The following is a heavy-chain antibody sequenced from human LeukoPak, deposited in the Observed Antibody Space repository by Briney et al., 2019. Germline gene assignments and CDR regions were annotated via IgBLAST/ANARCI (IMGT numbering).Heavy chain of an antibody. CDR2: IYYSGST. V-gene: IGHV4-59*01. J-gene: IGHJ3*02. CDR3: AREGEGEAFDI. Sequence: SETLSLTCTVSGGSISSYYWSWIRQPPGKGLEWIGYIYYSGSTNYNPSLKSRVTISVDTSKNQFSLKLSSVTAADTAVYYCAREGEGEAFDIWGQGTMVTVSS. D-gene: IGHD3-10*01. CDR1: GGSISSYY.